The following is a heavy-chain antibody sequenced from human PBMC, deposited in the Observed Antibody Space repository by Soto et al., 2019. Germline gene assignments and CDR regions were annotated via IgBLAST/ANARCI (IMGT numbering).Heavy chain of an antibody. V-gene: IGHV1-46*03. Sequence: QVQLVQSGAEVKKPGASVKVSCKASGYTFTSYYMHWVRQAPGQGLEWMGIINPSGGSTSYAQKFQGRVTMTRDTSTSTVYMELSSLRSEDTAVYYCARDGIAEVARKNYYYYYMDFWGKGTTVTVSS. J-gene: IGHJ6*03. CDR3: ARDGIAEVARKNYYYYYMDF. CDR2: INPSGGST. CDR1: GYTFTSYY. D-gene: IGHD6-13*01.